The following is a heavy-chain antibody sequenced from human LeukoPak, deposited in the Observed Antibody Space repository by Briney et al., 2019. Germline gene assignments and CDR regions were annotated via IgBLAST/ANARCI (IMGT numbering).Heavy chain of an antibody. Sequence: GGSLRLSCVGSGVTFSYNGMHWVRQAPGKGLEWVAFVQYDGSSQYYVDSVKGRFTISRDNSKNTLFLQMNSLRPEDTAVYYCAKFSDRLYWGQGTLVTVSS. CDR1: GVTFSYNG. V-gene: IGHV3-30*02. CDR2: VQYDGSSQ. J-gene: IGHJ4*02. CDR3: AKFSDRLY.